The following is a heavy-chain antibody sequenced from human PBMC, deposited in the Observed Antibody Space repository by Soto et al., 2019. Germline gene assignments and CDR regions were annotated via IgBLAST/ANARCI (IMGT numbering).Heavy chain of an antibody. CDR3: ARNKLTSGIDYFDS. D-gene: IGHD5-12*01. CDR1: GYIFTDYH. J-gene: IGHJ4*02. Sequence: GASVKVSCTTSGYIFTDYHVHWVRQAPGRGPEWMGRISPRNGDTHYAQKFQGRVAMTRDTSSTTVYMEINTLRSDDTAFFFCARNKLTSGIDYFDSWGQGTLVTVSS. V-gene: IGHV1-2*06. CDR2: ISPRNGDT.